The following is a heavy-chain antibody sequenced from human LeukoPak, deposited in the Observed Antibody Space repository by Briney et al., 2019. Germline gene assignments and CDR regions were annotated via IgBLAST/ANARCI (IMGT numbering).Heavy chain of an antibody. Sequence: GGSLRLSCAASGFNVTNNYMSRVRQAPGKGLEWVSVIYSGGSTYYADSVKGRFTISRDNSENTLYLQMNSLRAEDTAVYYCARESEFLSLAESTDYFDNWGQGTLVTVSS. D-gene: IGHD5/OR15-5a*01. CDR1: GFNVTNNY. J-gene: IGHJ4*02. V-gene: IGHV3-66*01. CDR2: IYSGGST. CDR3: ARESEFLSLAESTDYFDN.